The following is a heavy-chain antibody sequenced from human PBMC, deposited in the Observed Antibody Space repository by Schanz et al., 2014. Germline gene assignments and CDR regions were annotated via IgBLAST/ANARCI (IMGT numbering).Heavy chain of an antibody. D-gene: IGHD1-7*01. J-gene: IGHJ4*02. V-gene: IGHV4-34*01. Sequence: QVQLQQWGAGLLKPSETLSLTCAFSGGSFSGYWWTWVRQSPGKGLEWIGEVNHGGYTNYNPSHKGRVPVSVEMSKKRFSLRLSFVTAADTAAYYCATWSGTRLFHNWGQGTLVTVSS. CDR1: GGSFSGYW. CDR2: VNHGGYT. CDR3: ATWSGTRLFHN.